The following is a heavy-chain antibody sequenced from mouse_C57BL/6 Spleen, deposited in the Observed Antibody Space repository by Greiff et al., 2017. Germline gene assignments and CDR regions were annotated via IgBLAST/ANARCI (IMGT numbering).Heavy chain of an antibody. CDR2: IDPANGNT. Sequence: VQLQQSVAELVRPGASVKLSCTASGFNIKNTYMHWVKQRPEQGLEWIGRIDPANGNTKYAPKFQGKATITADTSSNTAYLQLSSLTSEETAIYYCAAGVYYGYDGAFAYWGQGTLVTVSA. CDR3: AAGVYYGYDGAFAY. J-gene: IGHJ3*01. CDR1: GFNIKNTY. V-gene: IGHV14-3*01. D-gene: IGHD2-2*01.